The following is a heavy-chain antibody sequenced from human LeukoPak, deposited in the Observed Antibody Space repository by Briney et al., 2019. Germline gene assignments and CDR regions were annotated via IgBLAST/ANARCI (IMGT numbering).Heavy chain of an antibody. J-gene: IGHJ5*02. CDR1: GGSFSGYY. D-gene: IGHD6-13*01. Sequence: SETLSLTCAVYGGSFSGYYWSWIRQPPGKGLEWIGYIYYTGNTYYNASLKSRVTISVDTSKNQFSLKVISMTAADTAVYYCARHRFSPIRSSWYSRWFDPWGQGTLVTVSS. V-gene: IGHV4-34*01. CDR3: ARHRFSPIRSSWYSRWFDP. CDR2: IYYTGNT.